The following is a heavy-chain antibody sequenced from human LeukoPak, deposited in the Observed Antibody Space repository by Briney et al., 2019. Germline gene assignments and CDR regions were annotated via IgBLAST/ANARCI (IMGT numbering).Heavy chain of an antibody. Sequence: GRSLRLSCAASGFTFDDYAMHWVRQAPGKGLEWVSDISWNSGSIGYADSVKGRFTISRDNAKNSLYLQMNSLRAEDTALYYCAKDIAPIYGSGSYFDYWGQGTLDTVSS. J-gene: IGHJ4*02. V-gene: IGHV3-9*01. CDR3: AKDIAPIYGSGSYFDY. CDR1: GFTFDDYA. CDR2: ISWNSGSI. D-gene: IGHD3-10*01.